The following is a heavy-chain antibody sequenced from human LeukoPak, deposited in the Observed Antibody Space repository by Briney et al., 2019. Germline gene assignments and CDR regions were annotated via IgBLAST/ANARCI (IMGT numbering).Heavy chain of an antibody. D-gene: IGHD2-2*01. CDR3: ARGDIVVVPAAIGLDY. CDR1: GYTFTSYY. Sequence: ASVKVSCKASGYTFTSYYMHWVRQAPGQGLEWMGIINPSGGSTSYAQKFQGRVTMTRDTSTSTVYMELSSLRSEDTAVYYCARGDIVVVPAAIGLDYWGQGTLVTVSS. CDR2: INPSGGST. J-gene: IGHJ4*02. V-gene: IGHV1-46*01.